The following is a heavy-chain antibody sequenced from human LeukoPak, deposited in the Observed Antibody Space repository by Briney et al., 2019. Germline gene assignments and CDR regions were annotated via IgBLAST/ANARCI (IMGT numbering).Heavy chain of an antibody. J-gene: IGHJ4*02. CDR3: ARFDIVEEGGPDY. V-gene: IGHV4-30-4*01. Sequence: SETLSLTCNVSGGAISRGDYYWSWIRQPSGKGLEWIGYIYHSGGTYYNPSLKSRITISVDTSKNQFSLKVTSVTAADTATYYCARFDIVEEGGPDYWGQGTLVTVSS. CDR2: IYHSGGT. CDR1: GGAISRGDYY. D-gene: IGHD2-15*01.